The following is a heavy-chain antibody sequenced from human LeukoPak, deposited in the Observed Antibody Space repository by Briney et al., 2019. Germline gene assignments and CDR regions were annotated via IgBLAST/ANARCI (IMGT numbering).Heavy chain of an antibody. Sequence: GGSLRLSCAASGFTFSNYPMHWVRQAPGKGLEWVAVISSDGSNKYYADSVKGRFTISRDNSKNTLYLQMNSLRAEDTAVYYCARAPGYYCGMDVWGQGTTVTVSS. V-gene: IGHV3-30-3*01. CDR1: GFTFSNYP. J-gene: IGHJ6*02. CDR3: ARAPGYYCGMDV. CDR2: ISSDGSNK.